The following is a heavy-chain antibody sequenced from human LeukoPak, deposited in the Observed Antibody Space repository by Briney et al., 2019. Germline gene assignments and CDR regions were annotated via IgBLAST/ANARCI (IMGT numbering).Heavy chain of an antibody. J-gene: IGHJ4*02. Sequence: AGGSLRLSCAASGSTFSSYSMNWVRQAPGKGLEWVSSISSSSSYIYYADSVKGRFTISRDNAKNSLYLQMNSLRAEDTAVYYCASFVEEAFHSFDYWGQGTLVTVSS. V-gene: IGHV3-21*01. CDR2: ISSSSSYI. CDR1: GSTFSSYS. D-gene: IGHD3-3*01. CDR3: ASFVEEAFHSFDY.